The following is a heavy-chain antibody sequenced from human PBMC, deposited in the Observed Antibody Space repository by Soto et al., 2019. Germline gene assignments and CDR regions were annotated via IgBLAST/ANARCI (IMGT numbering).Heavy chain of an antibody. J-gene: IGHJ4*02. Sequence: QMTLKESGPTLVKPTQTLTLTCTFSGFSLSSTRVAVGWIRQPPGKALEWLALIYWDDDKRYSPFLKSRLTTTKDTSKNQVVLTMTNMDPVDTATYYCAHSVVAGLGYYFDYWGQGTLVTVSS. V-gene: IGHV2-5*02. CDR3: AHSVVAGLGYYFDY. CDR1: GFSLSSTRVA. D-gene: IGHD6-19*01. CDR2: IYWDDDK.